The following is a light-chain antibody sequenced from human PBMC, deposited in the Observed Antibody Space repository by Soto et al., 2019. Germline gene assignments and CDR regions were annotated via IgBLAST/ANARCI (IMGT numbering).Light chain of an antibody. Sequence: QSVLTQPASVTGSPGQSITISCTGTSSDVGGYNYVSWYQQHPGKAPKLLIYEVSYRPSGVSNRFSGAKSGNTASLTISGLQAEDEADYYCSSYTPTNTYVFGTGTKLTVL. CDR3: SSYTPTNTYV. V-gene: IGLV2-14*01. CDR1: SSDVGGYNY. CDR2: EVS. J-gene: IGLJ1*01.